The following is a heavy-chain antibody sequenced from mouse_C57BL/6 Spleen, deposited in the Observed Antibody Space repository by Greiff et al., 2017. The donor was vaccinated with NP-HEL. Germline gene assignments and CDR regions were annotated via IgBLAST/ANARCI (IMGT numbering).Heavy chain of an antibody. CDR3: ARYYYGSSRYYAMDY. J-gene: IGHJ4*01. CDR1: GYAFSSYW. CDR2: IYPGDGDT. D-gene: IGHD1-1*01. Sequence: VQLQQSGAELVKPGASVKISCKASGYAFSSYWMNWVKQRPGKGLEWIGQIYPGDGDTNYNGKFKGKATLTADKSSSTAYMQLSSLTSADSAVYFCARYYYGSSRYYAMDYWGQGTSVTVSS. V-gene: IGHV1-80*01.